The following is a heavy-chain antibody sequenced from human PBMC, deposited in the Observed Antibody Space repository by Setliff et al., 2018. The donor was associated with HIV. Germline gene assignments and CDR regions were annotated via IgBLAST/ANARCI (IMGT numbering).Heavy chain of an antibody. V-gene: IGHV4-39*01. CDR3: ARTTYSGSYFNDS. J-gene: IGHJ5*01. CDR2: IHFSGST. Sequence: SETLSLTCTVSGGSISSSTYYWGWIRQHPGKGLEWIGNIHFSGSTYYNPSLKSRVTVSVDPSKNQFSLKLSSVTAADTAVYYCARTTYSGSYFNDSWGQGTLVTVSS. D-gene: IGHD1-26*01. CDR1: GGSISSSTYY.